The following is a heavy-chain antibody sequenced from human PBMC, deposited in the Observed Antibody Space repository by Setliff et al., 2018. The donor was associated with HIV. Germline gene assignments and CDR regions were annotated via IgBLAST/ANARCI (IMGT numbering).Heavy chain of an antibody. CDR1: GFTFNTYA. CDR2: ISGSGAST. Sequence: TGGSLRLSCAASGFTFNTYAMSWVRQAPGKGLEWVSVISGSGASTFYADSVKGRFTISRDNSKSTLYLQMNSLRVEDTAVYYCARVRLYNAARDYWGQGTLVTVPQ. V-gene: IGHV3-23*01. J-gene: IGHJ4*02. CDR3: ARVRLYNAARDY. D-gene: IGHD3-10*01.